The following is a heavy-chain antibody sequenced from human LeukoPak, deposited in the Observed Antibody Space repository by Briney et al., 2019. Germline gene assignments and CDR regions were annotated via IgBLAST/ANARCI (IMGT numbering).Heavy chain of an antibody. J-gene: IGHJ5*02. V-gene: IGHV3-21*01. CDR2: ISSSSSYI. CDR1: GFTFSSYS. Sequence: GGSLRLSCATSGFTFSSYSMNWVRQAPGKGLEWVSSISSSSSYIYYADSVKGRFTISRDNAKNSLYLQMNSLRAEDTAVYYCARSRCSSGWYRWFDPWGQGTLVTVSS. CDR3: ARSRCSSGWYRWFDP. D-gene: IGHD6-19*01.